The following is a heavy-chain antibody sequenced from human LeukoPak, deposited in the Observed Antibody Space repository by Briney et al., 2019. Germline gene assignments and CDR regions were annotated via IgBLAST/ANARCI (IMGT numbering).Heavy chain of an antibody. CDR2: IYYSGST. V-gene: IGHV4-59*08. Sequence: SETLSLTCTVSGGSISSYYWSWIRQPPGKGLEWIGYIYYSGSTNYNPSLKSRVTISVDTSKNQFSLKLSSVTAADTAVYYCARRGNYGDSNWFDPWGQGTLVTVSS. J-gene: IGHJ5*02. CDR1: GGSISSYY. D-gene: IGHD4-17*01. CDR3: ARRGNYGDSNWFDP.